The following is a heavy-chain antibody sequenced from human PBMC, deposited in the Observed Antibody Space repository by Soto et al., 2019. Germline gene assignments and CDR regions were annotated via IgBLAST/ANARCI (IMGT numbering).Heavy chain of an antibody. V-gene: IGHV1-46*01. CDR2: INPSGGST. CDR1: GYTFTSYY. Sequence: ASVNVSCKASGYTFTSYYMHWVLQAPGQGLEWMGIINPSGGSTSYAQKFQGRVTMTRDTSTSTVYMELSSLRSEDTAVYYCAGLSLGAFPREYWGQGTPVSVSS. J-gene: IGHJ4*02. CDR3: AGLSLGAFPREY. D-gene: IGHD3-16*01.